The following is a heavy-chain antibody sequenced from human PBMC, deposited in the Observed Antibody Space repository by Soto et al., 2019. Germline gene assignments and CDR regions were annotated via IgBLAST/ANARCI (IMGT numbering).Heavy chain of an antibody. Sequence: QVQLVQSGDEVKKPGASVKVSCKASGYIFVNYGIAWVRPAPGQGLEWMGWISPYTGNTHSATKVQGRLTMTTDTSTSTAYMDLGSLTSDETAVYYCVMVDNYVTPTPQDVWGQGTTVTVSS. CDR2: ISPYTGNT. J-gene: IGHJ6*02. D-gene: IGHD3-16*01. CDR1: GYIFVNYG. CDR3: VMVDNYVTPTPQDV. V-gene: IGHV1-18*01.